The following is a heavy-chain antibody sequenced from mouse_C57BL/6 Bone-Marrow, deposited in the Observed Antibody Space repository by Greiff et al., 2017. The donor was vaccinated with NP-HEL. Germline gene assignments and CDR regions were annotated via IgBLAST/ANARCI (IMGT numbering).Heavy chain of an antibody. CDR1: GYTFTSYW. CDR2: IHPNSGST. CDR3: ARRGSYWYFEV. V-gene: IGHV1-64*01. Sequence: QVQLQQPGAELVKPGASVKLSCKASGYTFTSYWMHWVKQRPGQGLEWIGMIHPNSGSTNYNEKFKSKATLTVDKSSSTAYMQLSSLTSEDSAVYDCARRGSYWYFEVWGTGTTVTVSS. J-gene: IGHJ1*03.